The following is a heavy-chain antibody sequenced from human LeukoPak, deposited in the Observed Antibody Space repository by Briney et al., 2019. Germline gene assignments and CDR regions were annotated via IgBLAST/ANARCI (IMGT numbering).Heavy chain of an antibody. D-gene: IGHD3-3*01. CDR3: GRHPFITIFGVVILNWFDP. CDR1: GGSISSSSYY. V-gene: IGHV4-39*01. Sequence: SETLSLTCTVSGGSISSSSYYWGWIRQPPGKGLEWIGSIYYSGSTYYNPSLKSLVTISVDTSKNQFSLKLSSVTAADTAVYYCGRHPFITIFGVVILNWFDPWGQGTLVTVSS. CDR2: IYYSGST. J-gene: IGHJ5*02.